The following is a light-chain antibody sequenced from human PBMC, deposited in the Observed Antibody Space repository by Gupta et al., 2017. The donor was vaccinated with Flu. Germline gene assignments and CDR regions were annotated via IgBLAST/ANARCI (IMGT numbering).Light chain of an antibody. J-gene: IGLJ1*01. CDR2: DDS. CDR1: NIGSES. V-gene: IGLV3-21*02. Sequence: SYVLPQPPSVSVAPGQTDRISCGGNNIGSESVHWYRQKPGQAPVLVVYDDSDRPSGIPERFSGSNSGNTATLTISRVEAGDEADYYCQVWNSSGDHYVFGSGTKVTVL. CDR3: QVWNSSGDHYV.